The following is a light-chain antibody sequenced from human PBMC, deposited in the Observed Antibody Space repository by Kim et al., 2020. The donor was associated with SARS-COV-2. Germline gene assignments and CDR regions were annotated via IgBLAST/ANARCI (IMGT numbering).Light chain of an antibody. CDR2: AAS. CDR3: QQSFSPVYT. V-gene: IGKV1-39*01. Sequence: DIQMTQSPSSLSASVGDRVTITCRASQNISRYLNWYQHKPGKAPRFLIYAASSLQSGVPSRFSGCGSGTFFTFSVNSLQPEDFATYYCQQSFSPVYTFGQGTKLEI. J-gene: IGKJ2*01. CDR1: QNISRY.